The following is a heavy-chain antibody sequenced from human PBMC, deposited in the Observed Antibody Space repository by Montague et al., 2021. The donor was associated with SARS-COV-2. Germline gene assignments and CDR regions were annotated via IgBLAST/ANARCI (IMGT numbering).Heavy chain of an antibody. D-gene: IGHD3-3*01. J-gene: IGHJ6*02. CDR3: AREGGEYDFWSGYSRSIYYYGMDV. V-gene: IGHV1-2*02. Sequence: SVMVSCKAPGYTFTGYYMHWVRQAPGQGLEWTGWINPNSGGTNYAQKFQGRVTMTRDTSISTAYMELSRLRSDDTAVYYCAREGGEYDFWSGYSRSIYYYGMDVWGQGTTVTVSS. CDR2: INPNSGGT. CDR1: GYTFTGYY.